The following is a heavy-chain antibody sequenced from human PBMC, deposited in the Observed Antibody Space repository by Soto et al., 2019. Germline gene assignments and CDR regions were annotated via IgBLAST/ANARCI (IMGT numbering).Heavy chain of an antibody. CDR2: ISDDGSNK. V-gene: IGHV3-30*18. D-gene: IGHD6-19*01. J-gene: IGHJ4*02. Sequence: QVQVVESGGGVVQPGRSLRLSCAASGITFSSYGMHWVRQAPGKGLEWVAFISDDGSNKFYADSVKGRFTISRDNSXNTLYLQMNSLRGEDTAVYYCAKDWYSSGPRYFDYWGQGTLVTVSS. CDR3: AKDWYSSGPRYFDY. CDR1: GITFSSYG.